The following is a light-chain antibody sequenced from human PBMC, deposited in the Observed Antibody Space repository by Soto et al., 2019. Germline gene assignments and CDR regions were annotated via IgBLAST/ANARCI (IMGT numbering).Light chain of an antibody. CDR1: QSISSY. V-gene: IGKV1-39*01. CDR2: AAS. J-gene: IGKJ1*01. CDR3: QQSYSTLWT. Sequence: DIQMTQSPSSLSASVGDRVTITCRASQSISSYLNWYQQKPGKAPKLLIYAASSLQSGVPSRFSGSGSGTDFTLTISSLQPEDFATYYCQQSYSTLWTLVQGTKVNIK.